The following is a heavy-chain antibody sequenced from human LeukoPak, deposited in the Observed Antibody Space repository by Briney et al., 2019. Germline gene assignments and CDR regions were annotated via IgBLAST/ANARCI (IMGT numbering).Heavy chain of an antibody. CDR2: IIPIFGTA. CDR3: ARGPEGAAAPFDY. Sequence: SAKVSCKASGGTFSSYAISWVRQAPGQGLEWMGGIIPIFGTANYAQKFQGRVTITTDESTSTAYMELSSLRSEDTAVYYCARGPEGAAAPFDYWGQGTLVIVSS. J-gene: IGHJ4*02. V-gene: IGHV1-69*05. D-gene: IGHD6-13*01. CDR1: GGTFSSYA.